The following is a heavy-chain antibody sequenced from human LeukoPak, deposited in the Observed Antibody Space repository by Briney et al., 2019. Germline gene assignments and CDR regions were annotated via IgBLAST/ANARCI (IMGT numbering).Heavy chain of an antibody. Sequence: ASVKVSCKASGYTFTGYYMHWVRQAPGQVLEWMGWINPNSGGTNYAQKFQGRVTMTRDTSISTAYMELSRLRSDDTAVYYCARDSESIGWYAIDYWGQGTLVTVSS. CDR2: INPNSGGT. D-gene: IGHD6-19*01. J-gene: IGHJ4*02. CDR3: ARDSESIGWYAIDY. CDR1: GYTFTGYY. V-gene: IGHV1-2*02.